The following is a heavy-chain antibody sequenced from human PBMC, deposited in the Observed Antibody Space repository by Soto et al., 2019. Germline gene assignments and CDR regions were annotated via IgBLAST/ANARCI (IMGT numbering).Heavy chain of an antibody. CDR3: LGGIGFWHY. J-gene: IGHJ4*02. CDR2: INQDGSQK. Sequence: GGSLRLSCAASGFTFGTFWMTWVRQAPGKGLEWVGNINQDGSQKHYVDSVKGRFTISRDNSKKSLSLQMASLRAEDTAVYYCLGGIGFWHYWGQGTVVTVSS. CDR1: GFTFGTFW. V-gene: IGHV3-7*01. D-gene: IGHD3-3*01.